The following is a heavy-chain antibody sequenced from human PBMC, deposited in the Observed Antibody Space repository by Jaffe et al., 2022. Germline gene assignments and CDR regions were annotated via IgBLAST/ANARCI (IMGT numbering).Heavy chain of an antibody. J-gene: IGHJ4*02. Sequence: EVQLVESGGGLVQPGGSLRLSCAASGFTFSSYWMSWVRQAPGKGLEWVANIKQDGSEKYYVDSVKGRFTISRDNAKNSLYLQMNSLRAEDTAVYYCAKEDYGDYGGYFDYWGQGTLVTVSS. CDR2: IKQDGSEK. D-gene: IGHD4-17*01. CDR1: GFTFSSYW. CDR3: AKEDYGDYGGYFDY. V-gene: IGHV3-7*01.